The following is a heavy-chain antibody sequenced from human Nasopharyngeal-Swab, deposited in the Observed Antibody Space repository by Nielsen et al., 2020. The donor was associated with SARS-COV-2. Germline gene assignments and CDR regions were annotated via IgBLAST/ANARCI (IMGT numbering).Heavy chain of an antibody. Sequence: WIRQPPGKGLEWVSVIYSGGSRHYADSVKGRFTISRDNSKNALYLQMNSLRAEDTAVYYCARSRLPGVFSVTASWYFDLWGRGTLVNVSS. CDR2: IYSGGSR. J-gene: IGHJ2*01. V-gene: IGHV3-53*01. D-gene: IGHD2-21*02. CDR3: ARSRLPGVFSVTASWYFDL.